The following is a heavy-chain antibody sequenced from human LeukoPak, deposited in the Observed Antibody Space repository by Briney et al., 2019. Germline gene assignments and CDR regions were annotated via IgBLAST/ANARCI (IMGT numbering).Heavy chain of an antibody. J-gene: IGHJ6*02. Sequence: GGSLRLSCAASGFTFSSYGMHWVRQAPGKGLEWVAVIWYDGSNKYYADSVKGRFTISRDNSKNTLYLQMNSLRAEDTAVYYCAREDIVVVVAVDYYGMDVWGQGTTVTVSS. CDR1: GFTFSSYG. V-gene: IGHV3-33*01. CDR3: AREDIVVVVAVDYYGMDV. CDR2: IWYDGSNK. D-gene: IGHD2-15*01.